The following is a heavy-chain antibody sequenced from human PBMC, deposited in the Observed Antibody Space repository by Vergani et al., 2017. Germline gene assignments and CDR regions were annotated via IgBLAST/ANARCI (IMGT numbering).Heavy chain of an antibody. CDR2: IYYSGST. CDR3: ARVGPHYYDSSGYYFGAGD. D-gene: IGHD3-22*01. J-gene: IGHJ4*02. Sequence: QVQLQESGPGLVKPSQILSLTCTVSGGSISSGDYYWSWIRQPPGKGLEWIGYIYYSGSTYYNPSLKSRVTISVDTSKNQFSLKLSSVTAADTAVYYCARVGPHYYDSSGYYFGAGDWGQGTLVTVSS. CDR1: GGSISSGDYY. V-gene: IGHV4-30-4*01.